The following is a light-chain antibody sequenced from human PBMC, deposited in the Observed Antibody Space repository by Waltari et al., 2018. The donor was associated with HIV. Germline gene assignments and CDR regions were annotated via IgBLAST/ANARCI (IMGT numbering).Light chain of an antibody. CDR1: SGSIAASY. CDR2: KDD. Sequence: NFMLTQPHSVSESPGKTVTISCTRSSGSIAASYVQWYQQRPGSSPTTVIYKDDQRPSGVPDRFSGSIDSSSNPASLTISGLRTEDEADYYCQSYDNENPVLFGGGTKLTVL. J-gene: IGLJ2*01. CDR3: QSYDNENPVL. V-gene: IGLV6-57*01.